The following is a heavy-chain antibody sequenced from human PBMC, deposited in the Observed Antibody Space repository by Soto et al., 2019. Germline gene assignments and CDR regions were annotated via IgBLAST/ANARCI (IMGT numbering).Heavy chain of an antibody. Sequence: EVQLVESGGGLVQPGGSLRLSCAASGFTVSSNYMSWVRQAPGKGLEWVSVIYGGGGTYYAVSVKGRFTIPSNNSKNTLYLQMNSLRAEDTAVYYCARVKGRGELAFDIWGQGTMVTVSS. CDR3: ARVKGRGELAFDI. CDR1: GFTVSSNY. J-gene: IGHJ3*02. CDR2: IYGGGGT. V-gene: IGHV3-66*01. D-gene: IGHD3-10*01.